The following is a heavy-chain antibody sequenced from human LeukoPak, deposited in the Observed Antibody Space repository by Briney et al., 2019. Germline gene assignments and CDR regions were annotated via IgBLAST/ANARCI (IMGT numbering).Heavy chain of an antibody. CDR1: GFTFSSYW. D-gene: IGHD2-21*01. V-gene: IGHV3-74*01. J-gene: IGHJ4*02. Sequence: GGSLRLSCAASGFTFSSYWMHWVRQAPGKGLVWVSRINSDGSSTSYADSVKGRFTISRDNAKNTLYLQMNSMRAEDTAVYYSETLATNCGGDCFDYWGQGTLVTVSS. CDR2: INSDGSST. CDR3: ETLATNCGGDCFDY.